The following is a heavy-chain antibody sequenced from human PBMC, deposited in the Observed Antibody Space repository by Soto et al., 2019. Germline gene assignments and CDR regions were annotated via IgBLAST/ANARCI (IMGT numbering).Heavy chain of an antibody. CDR3: VGGGLFYFDF. Sequence: GGSLRLSCAASGFPFSTFEMNWVRQAPGKGLEWVSYIIGSGTITYYADSVKGRFTISRDNAKNSLYLQMNSLRAEDTAVYYCVGGGLFYFDFWGQGTLVTVSS. V-gene: IGHV3-48*03. D-gene: IGHD2-15*01. J-gene: IGHJ4*02. CDR2: IIGSGTIT. CDR1: GFPFSTFE.